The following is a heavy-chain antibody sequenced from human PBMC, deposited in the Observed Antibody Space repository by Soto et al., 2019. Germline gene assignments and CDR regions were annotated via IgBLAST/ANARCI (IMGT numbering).Heavy chain of an antibody. V-gene: IGHV1-69*12. CDR2: IIPIFGTA. Sequence: QVQLVQSGAEVKKPGSSVKVSCKASGGTFSSYAISWVRQAPGQGLEWMGGIIPIFGTANYAQKFQGRVTITADEATSTAYMELSSLRSEDTAVYYCARDRCIGPCLNQTDYWGQGTLVTVSS. CDR1: GGTFSSYA. J-gene: IGHJ4*02. CDR3: ARDRCIGPCLNQTDY. D-gene: IGHD2-8*01.